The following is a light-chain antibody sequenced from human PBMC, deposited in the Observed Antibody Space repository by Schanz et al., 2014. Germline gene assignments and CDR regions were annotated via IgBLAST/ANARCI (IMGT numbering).Light chain of an antibody. V-gene: IGKV3-11*01. CDR3: QQSYSTPWT. CDR1: QIVSND. CDR2: GSS. Sequence: EVVLTQSPATLSLSPGERATLSCRASQIVSNDFAWYQQKPGQAPRLLIYGSSNRATGIPARFSGSGSGTEFTLTISSLQPEDFATYYCQQSYSTPWTFGLGTKVEIK. J-gene: IGKJ1*01.